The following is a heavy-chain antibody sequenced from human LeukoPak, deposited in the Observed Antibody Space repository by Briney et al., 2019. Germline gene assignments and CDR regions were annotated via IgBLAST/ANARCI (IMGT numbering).Heavy chain of an antibody. CDR3: VRVNDYGGRNLYYFGY. Sequence: QPGGSLILSCSASGFIFSNYGMYWVRQAPGKGLEFVSAISSDGDNTFYADSVKGRFTFSRDNSKNTLYLQTSSLRGEDTAVYYCVRVNDYGGRNLYYFGYWGQGTLVTVSS. J-gene: IGHJ4*02. D-gene: IGHD4-23*01. CDR1: GFIFSNYG. V-gene: IGHV3-64D*06. CDR2: ISSDGDNT.